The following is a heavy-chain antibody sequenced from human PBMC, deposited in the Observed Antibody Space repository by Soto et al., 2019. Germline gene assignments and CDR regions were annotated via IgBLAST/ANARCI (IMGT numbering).Heavy chain of an antibody. Sequence: ASVKVSCKASGYTFTSYYMHWVRQVPGQGLEWMGIINPSGGSTSYAQKFQGRVTMTRDTSTSTVYMELSSLRSEDTAVYYCARGMGYGDYVKNDAFDIWGQGTMVTV. CDR3: ARGMGYGDYVKNDAFDI. J-gene: IGHJ3*02. D-gene: IGHD4-17*01. CDR2: INPSGGST. V-gene: IGHV1-46*01. CDR1: GYTFTSYY.